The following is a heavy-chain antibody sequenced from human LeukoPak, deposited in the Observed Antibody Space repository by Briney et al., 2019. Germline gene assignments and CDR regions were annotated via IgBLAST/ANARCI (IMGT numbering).Heavy chain of an antibody. Sequence: PSETLSLTCTVSGGSISSSSYYWGWIRQPPGKGLEWIGSIYYSGSTYYNPSLKSRVTISVDTSKNQFSLKLSSVTAADTAVYYCACEMDSSSWYPLSYYYYYMDVWGKGTTVTVSS. D-gene: IGHD6-13*01. CDR1: GGSISSSSYY. J-gene: IGHJ6*03. CDR2: IYYSGST. V-gene: IGHV4-39*07. CDR3: ACEMDSSSWYPLSYYYYYMDV.